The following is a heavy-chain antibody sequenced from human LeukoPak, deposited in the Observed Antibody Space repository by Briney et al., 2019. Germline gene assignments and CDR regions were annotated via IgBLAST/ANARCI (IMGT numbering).Heavy chain of an antibody. V-gene: IGHV4-59*08. D-gene: IGHD2-15*01. CDR2: IYYSGST. J-gene: IGHJ6*02. CDR3: ARRVGYYYGMDV. CDR1: GGSISSYY. Sequence: SSETLSLTCTVSGGSISSYYWSWIRQPPGKGLEWIGYIYYSGSTNYNPSLKSRATISVDTSKNQFSLKLSSVTAADTAVYYCARRVGYYYGMDVWGQGTTVTVSS.